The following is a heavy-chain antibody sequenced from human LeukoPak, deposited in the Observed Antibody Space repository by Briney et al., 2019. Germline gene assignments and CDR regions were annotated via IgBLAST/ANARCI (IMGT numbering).Heavy chain of an antibody. CDR2: IYYSGST. Sequence: SETLSLTCTVSGGSISSGSYYWSWIRQPPGKGLEWIGYIYYSGSTNYNPSLKSRVTISVDTSKNQFSLKLSSVTAADTAVYYCARVGAPRGSSWYRIDYWGQGTLVTVSS. CDR1: GGSISSGSYY. D-gene: IGHD6-13*01. V-gene: IGHV4-61*01. J-gene: IGHJ4*02. CDR3: ARVGAPRGSSWYRIDY.